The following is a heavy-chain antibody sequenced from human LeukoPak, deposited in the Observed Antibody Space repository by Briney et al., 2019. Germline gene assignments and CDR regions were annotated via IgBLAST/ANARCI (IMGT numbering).Heavy chain of an antibody. D-gene: IGHD4-17*01. CDR1: GFTFSSYG. CDR2: ISYDGSNK. Sequence: PGGSLRLSCAAPGFTFSSYGMHWVRQAPGKGLEWVAVISYDGSNKYYADSVKGRFTISRDNSKNTLYLQMNSLRAEDTAMYYCARDPSYGDSAIDYWGQGTLVTVSS. V-gene: IGHV3-30*19. J-gene: IGHJ4*02. CDR3: ARDPSYGDSAIDY.